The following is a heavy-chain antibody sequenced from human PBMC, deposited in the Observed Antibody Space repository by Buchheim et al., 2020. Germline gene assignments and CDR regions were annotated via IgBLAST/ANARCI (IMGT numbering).Heavy chain of an antibody. Sequence: QVQLQESGPGLVKPSQTLSLTCTVSGGSISSGSYYWSWIRQPAGKGLEWIGRIYTSGSTNYNPSLKSRVTISVDTSKNQFSLKLSSVTAADTAVYYCARDYGGNSGLSPWWYFDLWGRGTL. CDR3: ARDYGGNSGLSPWWYFDL. J-gene: IGHJ2*01. V-gene: IGHV4-61*02. CDR1: GGSISSGSYY. D-gene: IGHD4-23*01. CDR2: IYTSGST.